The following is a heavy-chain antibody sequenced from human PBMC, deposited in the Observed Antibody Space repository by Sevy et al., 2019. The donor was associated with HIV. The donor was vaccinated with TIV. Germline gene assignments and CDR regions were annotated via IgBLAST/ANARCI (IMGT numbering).Heavy chain of an antibody. D-gene: IGHD4-17*01. CDR3: TTDLDYGRLLN. V-gene: IGHV3-15*01. Sequence: GGSLRLSCAASGFTFSNAWMSWVRQAPGKGLEWVGRIKSKTDGGTTDNAAPVKGRFTISRDDSKNTLYLQMNSLKTEDTAVYYCTTDLDYGRLLNWGQGTLVTVSS. CDR1: GFTFSNAW. J-gene: IGHJ4*02. CDR2: IKSKTDGGTT.